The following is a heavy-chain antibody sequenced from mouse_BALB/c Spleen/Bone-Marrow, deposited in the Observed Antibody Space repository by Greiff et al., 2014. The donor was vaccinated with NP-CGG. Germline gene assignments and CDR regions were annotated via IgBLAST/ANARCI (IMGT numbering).Heavy chain of an antibody. V-gene: IGHV14-3*02. CDR3: ARYYYGSSYFDY. J-gene: IGHJ2*01. CDR2: VDPANGNT. CDR1: GFNIKDTY. D-gene: IGHD1-1*01. Sequence: EVQLQQSGAELVKPGASVKLSCTASGFNIKDTYMHWVKQRPEQGLEWIGRVDPANGNTKYGPKFQGKATITADTSSNTAYLQLSSLTSEDTAVYYCARYYYGSSYFDYWGQGTTLTVSP.